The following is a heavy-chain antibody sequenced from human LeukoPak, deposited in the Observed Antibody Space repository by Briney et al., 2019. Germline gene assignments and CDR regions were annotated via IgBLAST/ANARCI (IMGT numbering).Heavy chain of an antibody. CDR2: ISNSGGST. J-gene: IGHJ4*02. V-gene: IGHV3-23*01. CDR3: ARDYTTSSYYFDY. Sequence: QAGGSLRLSCAASGFTFSSYVMSWVRQAPGKGLEWVSSISNSGGSTYYADSVKGRFTISRDNSKNTLYLQMNSLRAEDTAVYYCARDYTTSSYYFDYWGQGTLVTVSS. D-gene: IGHD6-6*01. CDR1: GFTFSSYV.